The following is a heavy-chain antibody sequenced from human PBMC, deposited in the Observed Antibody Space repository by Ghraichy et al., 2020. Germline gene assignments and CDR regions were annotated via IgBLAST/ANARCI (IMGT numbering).Heavy chain of an antibody. CDR2: ISSSSSTI. CDR3: ARDKNQPAAIPNQLYNWFDP. CDR1: GFTFSSYS. D-gene: IGHD2-2*02. V-gene: IGHV3-48*02. J-gene: IGHJ5*02. Sequence: GGSLRLSCAASGFTFSSYSMNWVRQAPGKGLEWVSYISSSSSTIYYADSVKGRFTISRDNAKNSLYLQMNSLRDEDTAVYYCARDKNQPAAIPNQLYNWFDPWGQGTLVTVSS.